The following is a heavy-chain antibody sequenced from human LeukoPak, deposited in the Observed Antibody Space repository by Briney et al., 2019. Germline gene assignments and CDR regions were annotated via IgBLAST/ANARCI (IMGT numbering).Heavy chain of an antibody. J-gene: IGHJ3*02. CDR1: GGSFSGYY. Sequence: KPSETLSLTCAVYGGSFSGYYWSWIRQPPEKGLEWIGEINHSGSTNYNPSLKSRVTISVDTSKNQFSLKLSSVTAADTAVYYCARGDRQHWRSRCFDIWGQGTMVTVSS. CDR3: ARGDRQHWRSRCFDI. V-gene: IGHV4-34*01. D-gene: IGHD2-8*02. CDR2: INHSGST.